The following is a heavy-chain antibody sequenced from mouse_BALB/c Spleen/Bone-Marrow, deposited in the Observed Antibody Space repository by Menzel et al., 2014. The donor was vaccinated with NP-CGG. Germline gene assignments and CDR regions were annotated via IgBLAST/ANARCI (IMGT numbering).Heavy chain of an antibody. V-gene: IGHV1-84*02. CDR1: GYTFTDYY. Sequence: QVQLQQSGPELVKPGASVKISCKASGYTFTDYYINWVKQKPGQGLEWIGWIYPGSGNTKYNEKFKGKATLTVDTSSRTAFMQLSSLTSEDTAVYFCARILYCYLDVWGAGTTVTVSS. CDR3: ARILYCYLDV. J-gene: IGHJ1*01. CDR2: IYPGSGNT.